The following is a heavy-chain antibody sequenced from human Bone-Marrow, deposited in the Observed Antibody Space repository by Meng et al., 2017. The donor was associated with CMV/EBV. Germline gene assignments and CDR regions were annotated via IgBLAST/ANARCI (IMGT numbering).Heavy chain of an antibody. CDR1: GGSISSYY. D-gene: IGHD2-2*01. CDR3: ARDALNFYEVPAAIKYYYYGMDV. Sequence: SETLSLTCTVSGGSISSYYWSWIRQPPGKGLEWIGYIYYSGSTNYNPSLKSRVTISVDTSKNQFSLKLSSVTAADTAVYYCARDALNFYEVPAAIKYYYYGMDVWGQGTTVTVSS. CDR2: IYYSGST. J-gene: IGHJ6*02. V-gene: IGHV4-59*12.